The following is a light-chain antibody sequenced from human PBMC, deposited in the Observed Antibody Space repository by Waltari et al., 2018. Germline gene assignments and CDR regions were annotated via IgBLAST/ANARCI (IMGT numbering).Light chain of an antibody. CDR2: DTS. CDR1: KAITIY. CDR3: QVSFHFPLT. V-gene: IGKV1-33*01. Sequence: DIQMTQSPSSLAASVGDRVTITCQARKAITIYLNWYQQKPGKAPKLLIYDTSKLETRVPSRFSGSGSGTHFTFTISSLQPEDIATYYCQVSFHFPLTFGGGTKLEIK. J-gene: IGKJ4*01.